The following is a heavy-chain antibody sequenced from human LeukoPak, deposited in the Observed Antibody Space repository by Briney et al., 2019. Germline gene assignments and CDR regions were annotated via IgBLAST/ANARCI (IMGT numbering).Heavy chain of an antibody. CDR3: ASLRGGSGSQFEH. V-gene: IGHV4-39*01. J-gene: IGHJ4*02. Sequence: SETLSLTCTVSGGSISSSSYYWGWIRQPPGKGLEWIGRIYYSGSIYYNPSLKSRVTISVDTSKNQYSLKLSSVTAADTAVYYCASLRGGSGSQFEHWGQGTLVTVSS. CDR2: IYYSGSI. CDR1: GGSISSSSYY. D-gene: IGHD3-10*01.